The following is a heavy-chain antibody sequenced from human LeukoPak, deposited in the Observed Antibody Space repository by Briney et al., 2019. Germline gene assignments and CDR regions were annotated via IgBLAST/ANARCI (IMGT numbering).Heavy chain of an antibody. CDR1: GLTFSGYA. V-gene: IGHV3-23*01. D-gene: IGHD2-15*01. Sequence: PGGSLRLSCAASGLTFSGYAMSWVRQAPGKGLEWVSAISGSGGSTYYADSVKGRFTISRDNSKNTLYLQMNSLRAEDTAVYYCAKDRYCGGGSCYSNDAFDIWGQGTMVTVSS. CDR3: AKDRYCGGGSCYSNDAFDI. J-gene: IGHJ3*02. CDR2: ISGSGGST.